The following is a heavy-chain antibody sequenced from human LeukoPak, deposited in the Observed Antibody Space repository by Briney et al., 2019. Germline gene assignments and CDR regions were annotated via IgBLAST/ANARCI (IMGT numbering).Heavy chain of an antibody. V-gene: IGHV3-21*01. Sequence: GGSLRLSCAASGFTFSSYSMKWVRQAPGKGLEWVSSISSSSSYIYYADSVKGRFTISRDNAKNSLYLQMNSLRAEDTAVYYCARDGDYYGSGSYDPYTSLSAWGQGTLVTVSS. CDR2: ISSSSSYI. D-gene: IGHD3-10*01. CDR3: ARDGDYYGSGSYDPYTSLSA. CDR1: GFTFSSYS. J-gene: IGHJ5*02.